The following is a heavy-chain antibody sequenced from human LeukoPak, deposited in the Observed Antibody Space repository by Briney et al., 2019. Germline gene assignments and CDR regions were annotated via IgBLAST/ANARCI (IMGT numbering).Heavy chain of an antibody. Sequence: PGGSLRLSCAASGFTFSSYWMHWVRHAPGKGLVWVSRINSDGSSTSYADSVKGRFTISRDNAKNTLYLQMNSLRAEDTAVYYCARGVWSGYYYFDYWGQGTLVTVSS. CDR1: GFTFSSYW. CDR3: ARGVWSGYYYFDY. J-gene: IGHJ4*02. CDR2: INSDGSST. D-gene: IGHD3-3*01. V-gene: IGHV3-74*01.